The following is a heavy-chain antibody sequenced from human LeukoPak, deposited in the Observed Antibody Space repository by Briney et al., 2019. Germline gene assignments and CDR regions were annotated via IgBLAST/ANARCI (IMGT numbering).Heavy chain of an antibody. V-gene: IGHV4-34*01. CDR3: ARDRGDGYNSGYFEY. D-gene: IGHD5-24*01. J-gene: IGHJ4*02. Sequence: SETLSLTCAVYGENFSIYFYSWIRQPPGKGLEWIGEINHGGSTSYNPSLKSRVTISVDTSKNQFSLRLSSVTAADTAMYYCARDRGDGYNSGYFEYWGQGTLVTVSS. CDR2: INHGGST. CDR1: GENFSIYF.